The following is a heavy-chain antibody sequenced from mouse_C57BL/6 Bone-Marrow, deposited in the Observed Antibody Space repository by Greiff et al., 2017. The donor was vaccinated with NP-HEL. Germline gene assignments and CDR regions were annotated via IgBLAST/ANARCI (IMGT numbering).Heavy chain of an antibody. Sequence: EVQRVESGGGLVQPGGSLKLSCAASGFTFSDYYMYWVRQTPEKRLEWVAYISNGGGSTYYPDTVKGRFTISRDNAKNTLYLQMSRLKSEDTAMYYCARHGITTVVAPFAYWGQGTLVTVSA. V-gene: IGHV5-12*01. J-gene: IGHJ3*01. CDR1: GFTFSDYY. CDR3: ARHGITTVVAPFAY. D-gene: IGHD1-1*01. CDR2: ISNGGGST.